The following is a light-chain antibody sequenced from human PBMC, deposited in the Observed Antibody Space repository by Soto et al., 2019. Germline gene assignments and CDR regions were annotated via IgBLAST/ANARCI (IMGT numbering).Light chain of an antibody. Sequence: EIVLTQSPATLSLSPGERATLSCRASQSVNSYLAWYQQKPGQAPRLLIYDASNRATGIPARFSGSGSGTDFPLIISSLEPEDFAVYYCQQRSNWPPYTFGQGTKLEIK. CDR3: QQRSNWPPYT. CDR2: DAS. J-gene: IGKJ2*01. V-gene: IGKV3-11*01. CDR1: QSVNSY.